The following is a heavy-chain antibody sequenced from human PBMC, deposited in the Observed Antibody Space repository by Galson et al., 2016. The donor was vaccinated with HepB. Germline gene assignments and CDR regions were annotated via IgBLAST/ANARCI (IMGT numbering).Heavy chain of an antibody. V-gene: IGHV3-53*01. CDR1: GFSVSTNY. J-gene: IGHJ6*02. CDR3: ARGPGYYSASGRPWDYNPMDV. Sequence: SLRLSCAVSGFSVSTNYMSWVRQAPGKGLEWVSIIYTAGNTYYTDSVKGRFTISRDNAQNTLYLQMTSLTGEDTSVYYRARGPGYYSASGRPWDYNPMDVWGQGTTVIVSS. CDR2: IYTAGNT. D-gene: IGHD3-10*01.